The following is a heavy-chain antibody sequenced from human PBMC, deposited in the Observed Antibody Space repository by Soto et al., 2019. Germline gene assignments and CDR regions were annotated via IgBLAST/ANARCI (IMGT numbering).Heavy chain of an antibody. CDR2: INAGNGNT. CDR3: ARVRGYYDILTGPERGPPYYYYYMDV. V-gene: IGHV1-3*01. Sequence: QVQLVQSGAEVKKPGASVKVSCKASGYTFTSYAMHWVRQAPGQRLEWMGWINAGNGNTKYSQKFQGRVTITRDTSASTAYMELSSLRSEDTAVYYCARVRGYYDILTGPERGPPYYYYYMDVWGKGTTVTVSS. D-gene: IGHD3-9*01. J-gene: IGHJ6*03. CDR1: GYTFTSYA.